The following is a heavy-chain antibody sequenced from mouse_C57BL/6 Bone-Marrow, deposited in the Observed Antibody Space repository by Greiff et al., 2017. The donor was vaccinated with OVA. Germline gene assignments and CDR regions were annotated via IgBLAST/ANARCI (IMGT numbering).Heavy chain of an antibody. CDR1: GYSFTDYN. V-gene: IGHV1-39*01. Sequence: EVQLQQSGPELVKPGASVKISCKASGYSFTDYNMNWVKQSNGKSLEWIGVINPNYGTTSYNQKFKGKATLTVDQSSSTAYMQLNSLTSEDSAVYYCSFYYGSSYRYFDGWGTGTTVTVSS. CDR3: SFYYGSSYRYFDG. D-gene: IGHD1-1*01. J-gene: IGHJ1*03. CDR2: INPNYGTT.